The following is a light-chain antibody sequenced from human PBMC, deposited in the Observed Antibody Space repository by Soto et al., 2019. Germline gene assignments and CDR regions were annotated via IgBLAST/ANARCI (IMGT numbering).Light chain of an antibody. V-gene: IGLV1-51*01. CDR1: SSNLGNNY. J-gene: IGLJ1*01. CDR3: GTWDSSLSAYV. Sequence: QSVLTQRPSVSAAPGQKVTISCSGSSSNLGNNYVSWYQQLPGTAPKLLIYDNNKRPSGIPDRFSGSKSGTSATLGITGLQTGDEADYYCGTWDSSLSAYVFGTGTKLTVL. CDR2: DNN.